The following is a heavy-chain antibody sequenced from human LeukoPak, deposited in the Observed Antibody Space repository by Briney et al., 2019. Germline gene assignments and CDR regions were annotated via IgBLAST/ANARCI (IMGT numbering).Heavy chain of an antibody. D-gene: IGHD2-15*01. CDR3: ARDQENCSGGSCYPNWFDP. V-gene: IGHV4-39*07. CDR1: GDSISSSSSY. J-gene: IGHJ5*02. CDR2: IFYSGTT. Sequence: AETLSLTCTVFGDSISSSSSYWDWIRQPPGKGLEWIGSIFYSGTTYYNPSLKSRVTISVDTSKNQFSLKLSSVTAADTAVYYCARDQENCSGGSCYPNWFDPWGQGTRVPVLS.